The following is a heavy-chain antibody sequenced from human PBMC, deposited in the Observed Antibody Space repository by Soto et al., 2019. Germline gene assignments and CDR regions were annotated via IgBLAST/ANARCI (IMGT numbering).Heavy chain of an antibody. CDR1: GFTFSSFE. CDR3: ARTKDYGAAFDI. CDR2: ISRSGATI. Sequence: EVQLVESGGGLVQPGGSLRLSCAASGFTFSSFEMNWVRQAPGKGLEWVSHISRSGATIYYADSVKGRFTISRDSAKSSLYLQMNSLRAEDTAVYYCARTKDYGAAFDIWGQGTMVTVSS. D-gene: IGHD4-17*01. J-gene: IGHJ3*02. V-gene: IGHV3-48*03.